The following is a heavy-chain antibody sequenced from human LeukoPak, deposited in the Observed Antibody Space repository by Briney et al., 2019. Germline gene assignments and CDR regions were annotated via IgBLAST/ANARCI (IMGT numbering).Heavy chain of an antibody. D-gene: IGHD3-22*01. CDR1: GGSISSYYW. CDR2: VYWDDDK. V-gene: IGHV2-5*08. Sequence: TLSLTCTVSGGSISSYYWSWIRQPPGKALEWLALVYWDDDKRYSPSLKSRLTITKDTSKNQVVLTMTNMDPVDTATYYCARHEEYYYDSSRYYWGPFDYWGQGTLVTVSS. J-gene: IGHJ4*02. CDR3: ARHEEYYYDSSRYYWGPFDY.